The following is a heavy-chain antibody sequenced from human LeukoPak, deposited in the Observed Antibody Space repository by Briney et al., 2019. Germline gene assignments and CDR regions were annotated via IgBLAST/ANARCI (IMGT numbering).Heavy chain of an antibody. D-gene: IGHD3-10*01. CDR3: ARASQDYYGSGSYYRGGDAFDI. Sequence: SVKVSCKASGGTFSSYAISWVRQAPGQGLEWMGRIIPILGIANYAQKFQGRVTITADKSTSTAYMELSSLRSEDTAVYYCARASQDYYGSGSYYRGGDAFDIWGQGTMVTVSS. J-gene: IGHJ3*02. V-gene: IGHV1-69*04. CDR1: GGTFSSYA. CDR2: IIPILGIA.